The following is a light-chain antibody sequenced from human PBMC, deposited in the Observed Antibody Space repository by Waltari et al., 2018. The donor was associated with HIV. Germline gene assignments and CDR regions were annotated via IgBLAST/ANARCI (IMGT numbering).Light chain of an antibody. CDR2: RSD. J-gene: IGLJ1*01. V-gene: IGLV10-54*04. Sequence: AGLTQPPSVSKGLRQTATITCSGNSSNVGNQGAAWLQHHQGHPPKRLAYRSDSRPSGMSERVSASRSGNIAFLPMIGLQPEDDADYYCSAWDSTLSALVFGTGTKVTVL. CDR1: SSNVGNQG. CDR3: SAWDSTLSALV.